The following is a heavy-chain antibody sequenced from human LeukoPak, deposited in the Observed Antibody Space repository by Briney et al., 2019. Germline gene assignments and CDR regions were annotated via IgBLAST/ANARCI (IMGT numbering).Heavy chain of an antibody. V-gene: IGHV4-59*01. D-gene: IGHD3-22*01. CDR3: AREIDTSGYYDY. J-gene: IGHJ4*02. CDR2: IYYSGGT. Sequence: PSETLSLTCTVSGGSISGYYWTWIRQPPGKGLEWIGYIYYSGGTNYNPSLKSRVTISVDTSKNQFSLRLSSVTAADTAVYYRAREIDTSGYYDYWGQGTLVTVSS. CDR1: GGSISGYY.